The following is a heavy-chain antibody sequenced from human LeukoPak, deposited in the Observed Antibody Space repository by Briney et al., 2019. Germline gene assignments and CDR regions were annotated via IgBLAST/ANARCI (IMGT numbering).Heavy chain of an antibody. Sequence: SETLSLTCAVYGGSFSGYYWSWISQPPGKGLEWIGEINHSGSTNYNPSLKSRVTISVDTSKNQFSLKLSSVTAADTAVYYCAKEGDYALFDYWGQGTLVTVSS. CDR2: INHSGST. V-gene: IGHV4-34*01. J-gene: IGHJ4*02. CDR3: AKEGDYALFDY. CDR1: GGSFSGYY. D-gene: IGHD4-17*01.